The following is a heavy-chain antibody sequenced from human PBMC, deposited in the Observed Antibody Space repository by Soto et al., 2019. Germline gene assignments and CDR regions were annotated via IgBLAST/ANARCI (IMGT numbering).Heavy chain of an antibody. D-gene: IGHD2-21*01. CDR1: GGTFTTYT. V-gene: IGHV1-69*02. CDR2: FIPILDMA. CDR3: AVTYCRDNSCPRDFDF. J-gene: IGHJ4*02. Sequence: QVQVVQSGAEVKKPESSVKVSCKPSGGTFTTYTVNWVRLAPGHGLEWMGRFIPILDMANYAQKFQDRVTITADRSTFRAYMALNSLPSDDTAVYYCAVTYCRDNSCPRDFDFWGPGTRVTVSS.